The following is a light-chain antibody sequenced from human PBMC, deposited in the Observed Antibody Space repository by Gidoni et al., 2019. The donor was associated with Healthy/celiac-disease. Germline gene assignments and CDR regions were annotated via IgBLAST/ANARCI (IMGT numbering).Light chain of an antibody. CDR3: LQDYNYPRT. CDR1: QGIRND. J-gene: IGKJ1*01. V-gene: IGKV1-6*01. CDR2: AAS. Sequence: FQITQSPSSLSASVGDRVTITCRASQGIRNDLGWYQQKPGKAPKLLIYAASSLQSGVPSRFSGSGSGTDFTITSSRLQPEDFATYYGLQDYNYPRTFGQGTKVEIK.